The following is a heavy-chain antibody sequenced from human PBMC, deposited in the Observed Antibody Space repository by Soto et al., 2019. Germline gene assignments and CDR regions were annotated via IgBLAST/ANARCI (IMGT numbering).Heavy chain of an antibody. CDR3: ARADRGSIYVS. CDR1: GFTVSNNY. CDR2: IYGGEST. D-gene: IGHD1-26*01. V-gene: IGHV3-66*01. Sequence: EVQLVESGGGLVQPGGSLRLSCAASGFTVSNNYMTWIRQAPGKGLEWVSVIYGGESTIYADSVKGRFTISRDSSQNTVHLRMNSLRDEETAVYYCARADRGSIYVSWGQGTLVTVSS. J-gene: IGHJ5*02.